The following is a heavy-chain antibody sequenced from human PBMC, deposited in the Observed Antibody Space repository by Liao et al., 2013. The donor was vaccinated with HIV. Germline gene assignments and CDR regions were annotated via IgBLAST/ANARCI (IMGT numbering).Heavy chain of an antibody. D-gene: IGHD3-3*01. V-gene: IGHV4-34*01. CDR2: IKDSGST. J-gene: IGHJ3*02. CDR1: GGSFSGYY. CDR3: AADFGAGNAFDI. Sequence: QVQLQQWGAGLLKPSETLSLTCAVYGGSFSGYYWSWFRQPPGKGLEWIGEIKDSGSTNYNPSLKSRVTISVDTSKNQFSLRLNSVTAADTAVYYCAADFGAGNAFDIWGQGTMVTVSS.